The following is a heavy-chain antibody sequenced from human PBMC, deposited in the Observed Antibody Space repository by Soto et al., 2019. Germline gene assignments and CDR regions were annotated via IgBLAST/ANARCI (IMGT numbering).Heavy chain of an antibody. D-gene: IGHD2-2*01. CDR2: IYPGDSDT. CDR1: GYSFTSYW. Sequence: PGESLKISCKGSGYSFTSYWIGWVRQMPGKGLEWMGIIYPGDSDTRYSPSFQGQVTISADKSISTAYLQWSSLKASDTALYYWARLVGGELGFCSSTSCYVPYYYYYYRDVWGEGTRFTFSS. CDR3: ARLVGGELGFCSSTSCYVPYYYYYYRDV. V-gene: IGHV5-51*01. J-gene: IGHJ6*03.